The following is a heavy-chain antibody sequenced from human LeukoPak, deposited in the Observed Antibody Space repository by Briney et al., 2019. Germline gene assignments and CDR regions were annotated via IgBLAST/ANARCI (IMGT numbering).Heavy chain of an antibody. D-gene: IGHD1-26*01. CDR2: IYPGDSDT. J-gene: IGHJ4*02. Sequence: PGESLKISCKGSGYSFTSYWIGWVRQMPGKGLEWMGIIYPGDSDTRYIPSFQGQVTISADKSISTAYLQWSSLKASDTAMYYCARCPFRIVGATTIDYWGQGTLVTVSS. CDR3: ARCPFRIVGATTIDY. CDR1: GYSFTSYW. V-gene: IGHV5-51*01.